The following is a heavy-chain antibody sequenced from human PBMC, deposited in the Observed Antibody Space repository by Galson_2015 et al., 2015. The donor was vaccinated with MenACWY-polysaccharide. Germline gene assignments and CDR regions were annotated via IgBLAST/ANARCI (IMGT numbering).Heavy chain of an antibody. CDR3: AKDWEWFGELLEGNPGDY. V-gene: IGHV3-23*01. CDR2: ISGSGGST. J-gene: IGHJ4*02. Sequence: SLRLSCAASGFTFSSYAMSWVRQAPGKGLEWVSAISGSGGSTYYADSVKGRFTISRDNSKNTLYLQMNSLRAEDTAVYYCAKDWEWFGELLEGNPGDYWGQGTLVTVSS. D-gene: IGHD3-10*01. CDR1: GFTFSSYA.